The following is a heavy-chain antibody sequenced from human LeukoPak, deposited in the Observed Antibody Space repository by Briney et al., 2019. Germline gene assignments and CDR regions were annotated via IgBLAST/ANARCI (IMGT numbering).Heavy chain of an antibody. J-gene: IGHJ6*02. CDR3: GRGNYYGMDV. CDR2: INSDGSST. Sequence: PGGSLRLSCAASGFTFSSYWMHWVRQAPGKGLVWISRINSDGSSTSYVDSVKGRFTISRDNAKNTLYLQMNSLRAEDTAVYYCGRGNYYGMDVWGQGTTVTVPS. CDR1: GFTFSSYW. V-gene: IGHV3-74*01.